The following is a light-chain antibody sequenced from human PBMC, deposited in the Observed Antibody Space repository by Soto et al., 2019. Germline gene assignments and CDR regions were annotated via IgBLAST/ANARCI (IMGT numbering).Light chain of an antibody. J-gene: IGKJ4*02. CDR1: HRVSSY. CDR3: QQYNNWPLT. V-gene: IGKV3-15*01. Sequence: EIVLTQSPDTLSLSPGERATLSCRASHRVSSYLAWYQQRPGQAPRRLIYGASTRATGIPARFSGSASGTEFTLTISSLESEDFAIYYCQQYNNWPLTFGGGTKVDIK. CDR2: GAS.